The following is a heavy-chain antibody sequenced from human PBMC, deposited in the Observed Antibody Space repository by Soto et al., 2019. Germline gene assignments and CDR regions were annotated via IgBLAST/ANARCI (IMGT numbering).Heavy chain of an antibody. Sequence: QVHLLESGPGLVKPSQTLSLTCSVSGDSISTVDYFWAWIRQPPGQALEYIGYIYKSTTTYYNPSFERRVAHSLDTSKGQFPLTVTSWTAADTAVDFWARGPFCLNGRCFPNWFDSWGQGTLVTVSS. J-gene: IGHJ5*01. CDR3: ARGPFCLNGRCFPNWFDS. D-gene: IGHD3-16*01. V-gene: IGHV4-30-4*01. CDR2: IYKSTTT. CDR1: GDSISTVDYF.